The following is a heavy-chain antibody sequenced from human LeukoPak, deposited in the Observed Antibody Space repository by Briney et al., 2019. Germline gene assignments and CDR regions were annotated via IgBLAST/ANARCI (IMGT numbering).Heavy chain of an antibody. J-gene: IGHJ3*02. CDR3: ARVRYCSSSSCVDAFDI. CDR2: ISAYNGIT. V-gene: IGHV1-18*01. CDR1: GYTFTSYG. Sequence: ASVKVSCKASGYTFTSYGISWVRQAPGQGLEWMGWISAYNGITNYAQKLQGRVIMTTDTSTTTAYVELRSLRSDDTAVYYCARVRYCSSSSCVDAFDIWGQGTRVTVSS. D-gene: IGHD2-15*01.